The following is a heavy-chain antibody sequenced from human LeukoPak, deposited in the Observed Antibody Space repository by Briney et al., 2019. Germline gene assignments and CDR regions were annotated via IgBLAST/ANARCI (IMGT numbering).Heavy chain of an antibody. CDR3: ARAVQLERRWWFDP. D-gene: IGHD1-1*01. J-gene: IGHJ5*02. CDR2: IYHSGST. CDR1: GGSISSSNW. Sequence: PSGTLSLTCAVSGGSISSSNWWSWVRQPPGKGLEWIGEIYHSGSTNYNPSLKSRVTISVDKSKNQFSLKLSSVTAADTAVYYCARAVQLERRWWFDPWAREPWSPSPQ. V-gene: IGHV4-4*02.